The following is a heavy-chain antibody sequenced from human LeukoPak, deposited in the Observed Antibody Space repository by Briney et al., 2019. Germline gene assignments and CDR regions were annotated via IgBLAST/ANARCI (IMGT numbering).Heavy chain of an antibody. CDR2: IGAGNGNT. Sequence: ALLRVCSSPARYTLADYAVHCVPEAPGQRLQGRGWIGAGNGNTKYSQTFQDRATITRDTSASTAYMELRGLRSEDTVVYSWARGRWVATRLGYYLDHWGQGTLVTVSS. D-gene: IGHD5-12*01. J-gene: IGHJ4*02. CDR1: RYTLADYA. V-gene: IGHV1-3*01. CDR3: ARGRWVATRLGYYLDH.